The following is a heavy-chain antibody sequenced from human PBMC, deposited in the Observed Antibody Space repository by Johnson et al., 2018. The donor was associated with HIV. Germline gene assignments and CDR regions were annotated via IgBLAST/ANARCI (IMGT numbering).Heavy chain of an antibody. Sequence: VQLVESGGGLVQPGGSLRLSCAASGFTFSSYWMSWVRQAPGKGLEWVANIKQDGSEKYYADSVTGRFTISRDNSKNTLYLQMNSLRAEDTAVYFCARGPIADDAFDIWGQGTMVTVSS. CDR3: ARGPIADDAFDI. D-gene: IGHD3-16*02. CDR2: IKQDGSEK. CDR1: GFTFSSYW. J-gene: IGHJ3*02. V-gene: IGHV3-7*01.